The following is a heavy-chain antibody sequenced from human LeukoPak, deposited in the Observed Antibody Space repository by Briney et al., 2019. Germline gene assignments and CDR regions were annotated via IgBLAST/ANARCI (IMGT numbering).Heavy chain of an antibody. V-gene: IGHV4-59*01. CDR2: IYYSGST. CDR1: GGSISSYY. CDR3: ARDPGPDYYDSSGYCSLNAFDI. D-gene: IGHD3-22*01. Sequence: PSETLSLTCTVSGGSISSYYWSWIRQPPGKGLEWIGYIYYSGSTNYNPSLKSRVTISVDTSKNQFSLKLSSVTAADTAVYYCARDPGPDYYDSSGYCSLNAFDIWGQGTMVTVSS. J-gene: IGHJ3*02.